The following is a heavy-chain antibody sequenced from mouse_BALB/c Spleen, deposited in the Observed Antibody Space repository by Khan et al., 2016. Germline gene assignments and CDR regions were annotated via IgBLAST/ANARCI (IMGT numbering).Heavy chain of an antibody. CDR2: IDPETGGT. CDR3: TRWLSYIGNSGFDN. Sequence: QVQLQQSGAELVRPGASVTLSCKASGYTFTDYEMHWVKQTPVHGLEWIGSIDPETGGTAYNQKFEGKATLTADKSSNTAYMELRSLTSEDSAVYYCTRWLSYIGNSGFDNWGQGTTLTVSS. D-gene: IGHD2-1*01. V-gene: IGHV1-15*01. J-gene: IGHJ2*01. CDR1: GYTFTDYE.